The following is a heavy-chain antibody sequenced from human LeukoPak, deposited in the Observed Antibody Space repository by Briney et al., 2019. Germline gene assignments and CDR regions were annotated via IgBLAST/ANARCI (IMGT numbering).Heavy chain of an antibody. D-gene: IGHD3-10*02. Sequence: GGSLRLSCVISGFTFTSYDFNWVRQASGEGLEWVSYISNGGGTIYYADSVKGRFTISRDNAKNSVFLQMNTLRAEDTAVYYCVRDSYMFGSDYWGQGTLVTVSS. CDR1: GFTFTSYD. V-gene: IGHV3-48*03. CDR3: VRDSYMFGSDY. J-gene: IGHJ4*02. CDR2: ISNGGGTI.